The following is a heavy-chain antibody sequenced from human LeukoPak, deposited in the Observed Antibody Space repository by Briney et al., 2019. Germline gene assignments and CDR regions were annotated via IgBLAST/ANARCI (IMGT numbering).Heavy chain of an antibody. Sequence: ASVKVSCKASGYTFTGYYMHWVRQAPGQGLEWMGWINPNRGGTNYAQKFQGRVTMTRDTSISTAYMELSRLRSDDTAVYYCARADCSSTSCYIFDYWGQGTLVTVSS. D-gene: IGHD2-2*02. CDR1: GYTFTGYY. CDR3: ARADCSSTSCYIFDY. CDR2: INPNRGGT. V-gene: IGHV1-2*02. J-gene: IGHJ4*02.